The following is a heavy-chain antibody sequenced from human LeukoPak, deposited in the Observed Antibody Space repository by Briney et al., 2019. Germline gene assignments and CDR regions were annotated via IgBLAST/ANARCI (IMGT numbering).Heavy chain of an antibody. CDR3: AKGNFWSGLVDY. V-gene: IGHV3-9*03. D-gene: IGHD3-3*01. CDR2: ISWNSGSI. Sequence: PGGSLRLSCAASGFTFSSYAMHWVRQAPGKGLEWVSGISWNSGSIGYADSVKGRFTISRDNAKNSLYLQMNSLRAEDMALYYCAKGNFWSGLVDYWGQGTLVTVSS. CDR1: GFTFSSYA. J-gene: IGHJ4*02.